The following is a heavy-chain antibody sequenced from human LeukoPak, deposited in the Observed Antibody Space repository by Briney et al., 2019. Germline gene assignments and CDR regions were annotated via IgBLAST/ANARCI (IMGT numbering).Heavy chain of an antibody. V-gene: IGHV3-9*01. CDR3: ARDHTKLTTVTYFDY. Sequence: GRSLRLSCAASGFTFDDYAMHWVRQAPGKGLEWVSGISWNSGSIGYADSVKGRFTISRDNAKNSLYLQMNSLRAEDTAVYYCARDHTKLTTVTYFDYWGQGTLVTVSS. CDR1: GFTFDDYA. CDR2: ISWNSGSI. J-gene: IGHJ4*02. D-gene: IGHD4-17*01.